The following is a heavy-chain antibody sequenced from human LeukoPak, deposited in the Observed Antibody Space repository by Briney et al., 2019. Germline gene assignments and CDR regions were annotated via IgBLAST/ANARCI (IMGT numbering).Heavy chain of an antibody. CDR3: AKEYFTSDYYGSGSRPGMDV. V-gene: IGHV3-30*18. CDR2: ISYDGSNK. CDR1: GFTFSSYG. Sequence: SGGSLRLSCAASGFTFSSYGMHWVRQAPGKGLEWVAVISYDGSNKYYADSVKGRFTIFRDNSKNTLYLQMNSLRAEDTAVYYCAKEYFTSDYYGSGSRPGMDVWGQGTTVTVSS. D-gene: IGHD3-10*01. J-gene: IGHJ6*02.